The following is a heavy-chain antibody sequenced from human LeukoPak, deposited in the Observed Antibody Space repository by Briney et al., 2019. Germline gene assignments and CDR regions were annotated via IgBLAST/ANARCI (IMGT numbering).Heavy chain of an antibody. CDR3: ARDSRSHCGTAACDY. D-gene: IGHD2-8*02. J-gene: IGHJ4*02. CDR2: IRSSSTTI. Sequence: GGSLRLSCVASGFTFSTSSMNWVRQAPGKGLEWVSYIRSSSTTIYYADSVKGRFTISRDNAKNSLYLQMNSLRAEDTAVYFCARDSRSHCGTAACDYWGQGTLVTVSS. V-gene: IGHV3-48*01. CDR1: GFTFSTSS.